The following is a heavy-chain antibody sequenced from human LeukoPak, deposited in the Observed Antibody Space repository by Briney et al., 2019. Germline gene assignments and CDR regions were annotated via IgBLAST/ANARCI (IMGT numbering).Heavy chain of an antibody. CDR2: ISPHNGNT. CDR1: GYTFTSYG. D-gene: IGHD2-15*01. Sequence: GASVKVSCKASGYTFTSYGISWVRQAPGQGLEWMGWISPHNGNTKYAQKLQGRVTLTTDTSTSTAYMELGSLRSDDTAVYYCARDPNCSGGNCYFDYWGQGTLVTVSS. V-gene: IGHV1-18*01. J-gene: IGHJ4*02. CDR3: ARDPNCSGGNCYFDY.